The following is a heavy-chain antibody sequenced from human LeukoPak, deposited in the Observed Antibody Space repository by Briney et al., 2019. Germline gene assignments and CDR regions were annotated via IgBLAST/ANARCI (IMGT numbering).Heavy chain of an antibody. CDR1: GDGFSLYY. J-gene: IGHJ5*01. D-gene: IGHD1-1*01. V-gene: IGHV4-4*07. Sequence: SETLSLTCNVSGDGFSLYYWSWIRQPAGKGLEWIGRVHPSGGANYNYSLRSRATLSVDSSKNQVFLRLTSVTVADTAVYYCARVLGVNDKYFDSWGQGTPVTVSS. CDR3: ARVLGVNDKYFDS. CDR2: VHPSGGA.